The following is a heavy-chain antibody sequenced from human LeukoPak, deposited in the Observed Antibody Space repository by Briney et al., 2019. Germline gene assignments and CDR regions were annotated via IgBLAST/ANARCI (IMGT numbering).Heavy chain of an antibody. CDR1: GFTFSTYV. Sequence: GGSLRLSCSVSGFTFSTYVMHWVRQAPGKGLEYVSANSSNGDNTYYADSVKGRFTISRDNSKNTLYLQMSSLRADDTAVYYCVRGTGYWGQGILVTVSS. CDR2: NSSNGDNT. CDR3: VRGTGY. J-gene: IGHJ4*02. V-gene: IGHV3-64D*06.